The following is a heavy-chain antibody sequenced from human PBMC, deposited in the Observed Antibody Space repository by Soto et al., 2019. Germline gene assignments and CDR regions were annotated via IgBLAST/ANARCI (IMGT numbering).Heavy chain of an antibody. V-gene: IGHV2-5*02. J-gene: IGHJ3*01. D-gene: IGHD2-2*01. CDR1: GFSLSADGVG. CDR2: IYWDDDK. Sequence: QSTLKESGPTLVKPTQTLTLTCTFSGFSLSADGVGMGWIRQPPGKALEWLALIYWDDDKRYRPSLKSRLTITKDNSKNQLVLTMTNMDPVDKATYYCAHAYGGTSWPNDAFDVWGKGTVVTGSS. CDR3: AHAYGGTSWPNDAFDV.